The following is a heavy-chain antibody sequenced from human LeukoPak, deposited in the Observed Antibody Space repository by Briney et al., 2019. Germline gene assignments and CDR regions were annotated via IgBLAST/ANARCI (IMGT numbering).Heavy chain of an antibody. Sequence: ASVKVSCKASGYTFTAYYVHWVRHAPGQGLEWMGWIHPNSGGTKYAQNFQGRVTMTRDTSISTAYMELSSLRSDDTAVYYCARGDIYWDYWGQGTQVTVSS. CDR2: IHPNSGGT. J-gene: IGHJ4*02. CDR1: GYTFTAYY. CDR3: ARGDIYWDY. V-gene: IGHV1-2*02. D-gene: IGHD2-15*01.